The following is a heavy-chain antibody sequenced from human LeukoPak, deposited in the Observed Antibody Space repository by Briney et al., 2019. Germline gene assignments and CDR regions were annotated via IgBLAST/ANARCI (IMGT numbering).Heavy chain of an antibody. Sequence: GASVTVSCKASGYTFSNYYIHWVRQAPGQGLEWMGKINPSGGRTVYAQKFQGRVTVTRDTSTGTVYMDLSSLRSEDAAVYYCVRELAGGYFDYWGQGTLVTVSS. CDR3: VRELAGGYFDY. V-gene: IGHV1-46*01. J-gene: IGHJ4*02. CDR1: GYTFSNYY. CDR2: INPSGGRT. D-gene: IGHD4-23*01.